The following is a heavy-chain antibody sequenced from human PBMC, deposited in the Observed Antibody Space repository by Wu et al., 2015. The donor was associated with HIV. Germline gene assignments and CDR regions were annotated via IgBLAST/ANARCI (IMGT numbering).Heavy chain of an antibody. D-gene: IGHD1-26*01. CDR2: HDPEDLGT. CDR3: AVVRWELAEGRNYYAMDV. Sequence: QVHLVQSGAEVKKPGASVKVSCKLSGNTLTDVSIHWVRQAPGKGLEWMGGHDPEDLGTIYAQKFQGRVTMTEDTSTDTAYMELSSLNSEDTAVYYCAVVRWELAEGRNYYAMDVWGQGTTVTVSS. V-gene: IGHV1-24*01. CDR1: GNTLTDVS. J-gene: IGHJ6*02.